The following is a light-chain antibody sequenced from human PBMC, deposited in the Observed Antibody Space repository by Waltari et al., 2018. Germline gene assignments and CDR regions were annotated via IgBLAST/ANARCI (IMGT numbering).Light chain of an antibody. V-gene: IGKV3-20*01. Sequence: IVLTQSPGTLSLDAGVSVILSCRASQYITGGWIPWYLQKPCQAPRLLIYAASTRAPGVPDRFSGSGSGTDFTLTISRLEPEDSGVYYCQQYDGSVVTFGGGTKVEIK. CDR3: QQYDGSVVT. CDR1: QYITGGW. J-gene: IGKJ4*01. CDR2: AAS.